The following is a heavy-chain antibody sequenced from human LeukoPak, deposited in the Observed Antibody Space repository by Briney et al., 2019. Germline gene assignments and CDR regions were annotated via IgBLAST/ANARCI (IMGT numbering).Heavy chain of an antibody. CDR3: AREGGPYRPLDY. V-gene: IGHV4-4*02. CDR2: VSLAGQT. CDR1: GGSISNTNW. Sequence: SGTLSLTCDVSGGSISNTNWWSWVRQPPGQGLEWIGEVSLAGQTNYNPSLNGRVTMSLDESSNQLSLKLTSVTAADTAIYYCAREGGPYRPLDYSGQGTLVTVAS. J-gene: IGHJ4*02.